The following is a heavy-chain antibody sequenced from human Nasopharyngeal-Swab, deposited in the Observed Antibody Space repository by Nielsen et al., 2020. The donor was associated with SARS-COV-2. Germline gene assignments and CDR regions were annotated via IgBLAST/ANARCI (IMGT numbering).Heavy chain of an antibody. CDR1: GYSFTSYW. CDR3: ATSYSGSYYDAFDI. D-gene: IGHD1-26*01. J-gene: IGHJ3*02. V-gene: IGHV5-51*01. Sequence: KVSCKGSGYSFTSYWIGWVRQMPGKGLEWMGLIYPGDSDTRYSPSFQGQVTISADKSISTAYLQWSSLKASDTAMYYCATSYSGSYYDAFDIWGQGTMVTVFS. CDR2: IYPGDSDT.